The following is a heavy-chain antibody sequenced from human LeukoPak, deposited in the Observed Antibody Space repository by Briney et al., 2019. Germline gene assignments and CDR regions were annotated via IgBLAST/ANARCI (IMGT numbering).Heavy chain of an antibody. V-gene: IGHV4-38-2*02. CDR1: GYFISSGYY. CDR2: IYHTGST. CDR3: ARVAVAGTWFDP. Sequence: SETLSLTCSVSGYFISSGYYWGWIRQPPGKGLEWIGSIYHTGSTYYNPSLKSRVTISVDTSKNQFSLKLSSVTAADTAVYYCARVAVAGTWFDPWGQGTLVTVSS. J-gene: IGHJ5*02. D-gene: IGHD6-19*01.